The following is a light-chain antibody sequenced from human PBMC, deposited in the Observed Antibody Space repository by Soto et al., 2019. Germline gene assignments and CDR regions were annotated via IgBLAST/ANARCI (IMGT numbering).Light chain of an antibody. Sequence: QSVLTQPPSVYGAPVHRVTISCNRSSSNIGAGYDVHWYHQLPGTAPKLLIYGNNNRPSGVPDRFSGSKSGTSASLAITGLQAEDEAGYYCQSYDSSLSVYVFGTGTKLTVL. CDR3: QSYDSSLSVYV. V-gene: IGLV1-40*01. CDR1: SSNIGAGYD. CDR2: GNN. J-gene: IGLJ1*01.